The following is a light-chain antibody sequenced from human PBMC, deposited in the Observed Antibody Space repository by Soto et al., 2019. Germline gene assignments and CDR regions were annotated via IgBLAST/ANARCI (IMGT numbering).Light chain of an antibody. Sequence: EIVLTQSPGTLSLSPGERATLSCRASQSVSSSYLAWYQQKPGQAPRLLIYGASSRATGIPARFSGSGSGKDFTLTISRLEPEDFAVYYRQQYGSSPPFGQGTKVEIK. CDR2: GAS. V-gene: IGKV3-20*01. CDR3: QQYGSSPP. J-gene: IGKJ1*01. CDR1: QSVSSSY.